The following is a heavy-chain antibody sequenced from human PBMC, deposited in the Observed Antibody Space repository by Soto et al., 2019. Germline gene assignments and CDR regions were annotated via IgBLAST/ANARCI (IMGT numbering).Heavy chain of an antibody. CDR2: IYYSGST. CDR1: GGSISSGGYY. J-gene: IGHJ4*02. Sequence: QVQLQESGPGLVKPSQTLSLTCTVSGGSISSGGYYWSWIRQHPGKGLEWIGYIYYSGSTYYNPSLKSRVTISVDTSKNQCSLKLSSVTAADTAVYYCARESTVTIRAFDYWGQGTLVTVSS. D-gene: IGHD4-17*01. V-gene: IGHV4-31*03. CDR3: ARESTVTIRAFDY.